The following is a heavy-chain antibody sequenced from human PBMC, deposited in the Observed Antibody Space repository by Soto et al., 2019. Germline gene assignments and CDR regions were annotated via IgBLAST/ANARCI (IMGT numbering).Heavy chain of an antibody. CDR2: IYYSGST. CDR1: GGPISSSSYY. Sequence: SETLSLTCTVSGGPISSSSYYWGWIRQPPGKGLEWIGSIYYSGSTYYNPSLKSRVTISVDTSKNQFSLKLSSVTAADTAVYYCATRIAARLMYYYGMDVWGQGTTVTVSS. J-gene: IGHJ6*02. D-gene: IGHD6-6*01. V-gene: IGHV4-39*01. CDR3: ATRIAARLMYYYGMDV.